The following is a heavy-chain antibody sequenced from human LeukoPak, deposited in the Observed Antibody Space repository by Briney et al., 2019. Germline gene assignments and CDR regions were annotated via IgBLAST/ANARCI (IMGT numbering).Heavy chain of an antibody. J-gene: IGHJ4*02. Sequence: GASVTVSCKASEYTFTSYDINWVRQATGQGLEWMGWMNPNSGNTGYAQKFQGRVTMTRNTSISTAYMELRSLKYEDTAVYHCARIIGFGEEWYDYWGQGTLVTVSS. CDR1: EYTFTSYD. V-gene: IGHV1-8*01. CDR3: ARIIGFGEEWYDY. CDR2: MNPNSGNT. D-gene: IGHD3-10*01.